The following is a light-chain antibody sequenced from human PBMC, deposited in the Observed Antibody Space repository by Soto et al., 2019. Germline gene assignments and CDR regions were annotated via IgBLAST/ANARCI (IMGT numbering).Light chain of an antibody. CDR1: QTVGGY. CDR3: QQRANWPLT. CDR2: NAS. J-gene: IGKJ4*01. Sequence: EIVLTQSPATMSLSPGERATLSCRASQTVGGYLAWYQQKGGQAPRLLIYNASNRATGIPARFSGSGSGTDFNLTISSLEPEDFAFYFCQQRANWPLTFGGGTKVEIK. V-gene: IGKV3-11*01.